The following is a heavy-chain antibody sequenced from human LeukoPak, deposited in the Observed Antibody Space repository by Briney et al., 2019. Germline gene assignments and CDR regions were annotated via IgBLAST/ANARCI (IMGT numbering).Heavy chain of an antibody. V-gene: IGHV1-24*01. CDR1: RYTLTELS. Sequence: ASVKVSCKVSRYTLTELSMHWVRQAPGKGLEWMGGFDPEDGETIYAQKFQGRVTMTEDTSTDTAYMELSSLRSEDTAVYYCATRGNGDQNYYYYGMDVWGQGTTVTVSS. CDR2: FDPEDGET. J-gene: IGHJ6*02. D-gene: IGHD4-17*01. CDR3: ATRGNGDQNYYYYGMDV.